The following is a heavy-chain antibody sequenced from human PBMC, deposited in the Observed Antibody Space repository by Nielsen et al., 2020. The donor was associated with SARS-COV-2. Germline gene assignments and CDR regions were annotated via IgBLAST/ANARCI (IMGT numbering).Heavy chain of an antibody. D-gene: IGHD3-22*01. J-gene: IGHJ4*02. CDR2: INHSGST. CDR3: ARAASRFTMIVVVMTGASYYFDY. CDR1: GGSFSDYY. Sequence: SETLSLTCAVYGGSFSDYYWSWIRQPPGKGLEWFGEINHSGSTNYNPSLKSRVTISVDTSKNQFSLKLSSVTAADTAVYYCARAASRFTMIVVVMTGASYYFDYWGQGTLVTVSS. V-gene: IGHV4-34*01.